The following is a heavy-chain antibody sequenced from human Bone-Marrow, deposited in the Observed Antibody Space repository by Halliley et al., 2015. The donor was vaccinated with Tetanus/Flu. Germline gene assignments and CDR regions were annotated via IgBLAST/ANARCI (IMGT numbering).Heavy chain of an antibody. CDR3: ARRINYDTSGYYVDY. J-gene: IGHJ4*02. CDR2: IYPGDPDP. V-gene: IGHV5-51*01. Sequence: IIYPGDPDPRNSPPFQGRVTISADKSISTAYLQWSSLKASDTAMYYCARRINYDTSGYYVDYWGQGTLVTVSS. D-gene: IGHD3-22*01.